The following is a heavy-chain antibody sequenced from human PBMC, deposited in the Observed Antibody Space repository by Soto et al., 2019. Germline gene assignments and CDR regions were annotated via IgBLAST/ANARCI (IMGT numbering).Heavy chain of an antibody. CDR2: TYYRSKWYN. CDR3: ARAVNRYCSSTSCYDYYGMDV. V-gene: IGHV6-1*01. Sequence: SQTLSLTCAVSGDSVSSNSAAWNWIRQSPSRGLEWLGRTYYRSKWYNDYAVSVKSRITINPDTSKNQFSLQLNSVTPEDTAVYYCARAVNRYCSSTSCYDYYGMDVWGQGTTVTVSS. D-gene: IGHD2-2*01. CDR1: GDSVSSNSAA. J-gene: IGHJ6*02.